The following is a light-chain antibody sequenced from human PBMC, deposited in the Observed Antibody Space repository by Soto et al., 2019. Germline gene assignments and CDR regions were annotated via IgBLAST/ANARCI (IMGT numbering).Light chain of an antibody. V-gene: IGLV2-8*01. CDR1: SSDVGGYNY. J-gene: IGLJ2*01. CDR3: SSYAGSNNFVV. Sequence: QSALTQPPSASGSPGQSVTISCTGTSSDVGGYNYVSWYQQHPGKAPKLMIYEVSKRPSGVPDRFSGSKSGNTPSLTVSGLQGEDEADYYCSSYAGSNNFVVFGGGTKVTVL. CDR2: EVS.